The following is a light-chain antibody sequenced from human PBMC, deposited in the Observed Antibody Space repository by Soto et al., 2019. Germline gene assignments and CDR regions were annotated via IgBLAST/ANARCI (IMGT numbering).Light chain of an antibody. Sequence: QSVLTQPPSVSGAPGQRVTISCTGTSYNIGAGYDVHWYQHLPGTAPKLLISRSTNRPSGVPDRFSGSKLGTSASLAITGLQPEDEADYFCLSFDTSLSGSVFGGGTKLTVL. V-gene: IGLV1-40*01. J-gene: IGLJ2*01. CDR1: SYNIGAGYD. CDR3: LSFDTSLSGSV. CDR2: RST.